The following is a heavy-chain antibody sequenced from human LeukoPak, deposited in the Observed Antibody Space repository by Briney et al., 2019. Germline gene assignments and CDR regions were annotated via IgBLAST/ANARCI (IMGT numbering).Heavy chain of an antibody. CDR1: GYTFTGYY. D-gene: IGHD3-22*01. J-gene: IGHJ6*02. Sequence: ASVKVSCKASGYTFTGYYTHWVRQAPGQGLEWMGWINPNSGGTNYAQKFQGRVTMTRDTSISTAYMELSRLRSDDTAVYYCARALDSSGYYYYYYGMDVWGQGTTVTVSS. CDR2: INPNSGGT. V-gene: IGHV1-2*02. CDR3: ARALDSSGYYYYYYGMDV.